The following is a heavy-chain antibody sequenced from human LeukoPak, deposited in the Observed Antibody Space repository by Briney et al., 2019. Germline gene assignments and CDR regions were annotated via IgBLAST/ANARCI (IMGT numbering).Heavy chain of an antibody. CDR2: ISGSDAGT. J-gene: IGHJ4*02. V-gene: IGHV3-23*01. D-gene: IGHD2-15*01. CDR3: AKAPLGRCTGVICYYIDY. CDR1: GFTFNNYA. Sequence: PGGSLRLSCAASGFTFNNYAMSWVRQAPGKGLEWVSAISGSDAGTFYADSVKGRFTISRDNSKNTLYLQVNSLRAEDAAVYFCAKAPLGRCTGVICYYIDYWGQGTLVTVSS.